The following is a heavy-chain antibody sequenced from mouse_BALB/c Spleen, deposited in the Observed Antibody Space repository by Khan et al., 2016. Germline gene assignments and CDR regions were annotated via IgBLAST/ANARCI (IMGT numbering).Heavy chain of an antibody. Sequence: EVQLQESGPGLVKPSQSLSLTCTVTGYSITSDYAWNWIRQFPGNKLEWMGYISYSGSTSYNPSLKSRISITRDTSKNQFFLQLNSVTTEDTATYYCARSFLFDYWGQGTTLTVSS. J-gene: IGHJ2*01. CDR2: ISYSGST. V-gene: IGHV3-2*02. CDR3: ARSFLFDY. CDR1: GYSITSDYA.